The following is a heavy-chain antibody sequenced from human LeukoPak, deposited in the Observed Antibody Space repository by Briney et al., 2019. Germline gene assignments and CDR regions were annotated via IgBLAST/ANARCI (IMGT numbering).Heavy chain of an antibody. CDR2: IYTSGST. D-gene: IGHD2-2*01. Sequence: KPSETLSLTCTISGGSISSYYWSWIRQPAGKGLEWIGRIYTSGSTNYNPSLKSRVTMSVDTSKNQFSLKLNSVTAADTAVYYCARERKYCSRTTCYAYGMDVWGRGTTVTVSS. V-gene: IGHV4-4*07. CDR3: ARERKYCSRTTCYAYGMDV. J-gene: IGHJ6*02. CDR1: GGSISSYY.